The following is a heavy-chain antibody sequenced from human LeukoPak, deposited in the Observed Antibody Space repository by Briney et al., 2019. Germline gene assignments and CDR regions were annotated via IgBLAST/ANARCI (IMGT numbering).Heavy chain of an antibody. CDR3: ALRRSSWSFDY. CDR1: GFTFSDNY. J-gene: IGHJ4*02. Sequence: GGSLRLSCAASGFTFSDNYMTWIRQAPGKGPEWVSYIGSSISHTNYADSVKGRFTISRDNAKNSLYLQMNSLRAEDTAVYYCALRRSSWSFDYWGQGTLVTVSS. V-gene: IGHV3-11*06. D-gene: IGHD6-13*01. CDR2: IGSSISHT.